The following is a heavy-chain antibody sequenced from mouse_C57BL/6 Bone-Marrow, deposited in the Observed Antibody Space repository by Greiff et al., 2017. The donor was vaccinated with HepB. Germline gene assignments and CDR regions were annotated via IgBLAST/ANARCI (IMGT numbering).Heavy chain of an antibody. CDR2: INPSNGGT. J-gene: IGHJ1*03. D-gene: IGHD2-5*01. CDR1: GYTFTSYW. V-gene: IGHV1-53*01. Sequence: VQLQQPGTGLVKPGASVKLSCKASGYTFTSYWMHWVKQRPGQGLEWIGNINPSNGGTNYNEKFKSKATLTVDKSSSTAYMQLSSLTSEDSAVYYCARSYYSNHWYFDVWGTGTTVTVSS. CDR3: ARSYYSNHWYFDV.